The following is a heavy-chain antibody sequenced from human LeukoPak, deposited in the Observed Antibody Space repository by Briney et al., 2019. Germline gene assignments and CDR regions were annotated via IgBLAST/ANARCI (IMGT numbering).Heavy chain of an antibody. J-gene: IGHJ4*02. CDR2: IIPMLGKT. Sequence: SVKVSCKASGGTFDNYAVSWVREAPGLGLEWMGRIIPMLGKTNSARKFQDRVTITADTSTGTAYMELTNLRSDDTAVYFCARGLFGGFAAAPFDHWGQGTLVTVS. CDR3: ARGLFGGFAAAPFDH. V-gene: IGHV1-69*04. D-gene: IGHD2-2*01. CDR1: GGTFDNYA.